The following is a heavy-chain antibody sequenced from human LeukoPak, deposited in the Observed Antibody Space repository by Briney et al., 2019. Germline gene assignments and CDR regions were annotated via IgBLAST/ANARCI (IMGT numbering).Heavy chain of an antibody. J-gene: IGHJ4*02. V-gene: IGHV4-59*02. CDR2: LSYTGKT. CDR1: GVSVSTSH. D-gene: IGHD2/OR15-2a*01. Sequence: PSETLSLTCNVSGVSVSTSHWNWIRQRPGKGLEWIGCLSYTGKTDYNPSLKSRVSISLGSSNNHFSLKLTSVAAADTAVYYCSEGYFEPFDHWGQGILVTVSS. CDR3: SEGYFEPFDH.